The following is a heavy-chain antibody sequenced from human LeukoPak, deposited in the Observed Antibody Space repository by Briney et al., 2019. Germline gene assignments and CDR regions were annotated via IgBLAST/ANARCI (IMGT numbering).Heavy chain of an antibody. J-gene: IGHJ4*02. V-gene: IGHV1-69*05. CDR3: ARVTYYYDSSGRMPFDY. CDR2: IIPICGTA. Sequence: SVKVSCKASGGTFSSYAISWVRQAPGQGLEWMVGIIPICGTANYAQKFQGRVPITTDESTSPAYMELSSLRAEDTAVYYCARVTYYYDSSGRMPFDYWGQGTLVTVSS. CDR1: GGTFSSYA. D-gene: IGHD3-22*01.